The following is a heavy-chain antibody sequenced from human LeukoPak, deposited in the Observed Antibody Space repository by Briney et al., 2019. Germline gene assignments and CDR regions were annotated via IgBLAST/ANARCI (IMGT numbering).Heavy chain of an antibody. V-gene: IGHV3-21*01. CDR1: GFTFSSYS. J-gene: IGHJ4*02. CDR2: ISSSSSYI. D-gene: IGHD2/OR15-2a*01. Sequence: GGSLRLSCAASGFTFSSYSMNWVRQAPGKGLGWVSSISSSSSYIYYADSVKGRFTISRDNAKNSLYLQMNSLRAEDTAVYYCARDRNRMPLDYWGQGTLVTVSS. CDR3: ARDRNRMPLDY.